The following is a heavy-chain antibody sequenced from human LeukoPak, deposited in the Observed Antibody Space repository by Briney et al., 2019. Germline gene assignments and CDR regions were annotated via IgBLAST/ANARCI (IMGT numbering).Heavy chain of an antibody. CDR1: GGSIGKTSYY. CDR3: ARFKQLGRSFDS. J-gene: IGHJ4*02. V-gene: IGHV4-39*07. D-gene: IGHD1-1*01. CDR2: ICYSGTT. Sequence: SETLSLTCTVSGGSIGKTSYYWGWIRQPPGKGLEWIGNICYSGTTYYNPSLKSRVTISVDTSKNQFSLTLNSVTAADTAVYFCARFKQLGRSFDSWGLGSLVTVSS.